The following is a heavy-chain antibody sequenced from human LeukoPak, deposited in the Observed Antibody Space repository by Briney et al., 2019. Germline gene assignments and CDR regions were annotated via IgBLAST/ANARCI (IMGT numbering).Heavy chain of an antibody. CDR3: ARQIGWSSSWYSGNGMDG. Sequence: PAETESLTCTVSGGSISSSSYYWGRIRQPPGKGLEWIGSIYYSGSTYYNPSLKSQVTISVDTSKNQFSLKLSSVTAADTAVYYCARQIGWSSSWYSGNGMDGWGQGTTVTVSS. D-gene: IGHD6-13*01. CDR1: GGSISSSSYY. CDR2: IYYSGST. J-gene: IGHJ6*02. V-gene: IGHV4-39*01.